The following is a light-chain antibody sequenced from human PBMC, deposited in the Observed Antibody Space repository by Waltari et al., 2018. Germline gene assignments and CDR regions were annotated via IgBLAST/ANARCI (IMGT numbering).Light chain of an antibody. Sequence: QSALTQPASVSGSPGPSITIPCTGTSSGVGSYNLVSWYQQHPGKAPKLMIYEGSKRPSGVSNRFSGSKSGNTASLTISGLQAEDEADYYCCSYAGVVFGGGTKLTIL. CDR2: EGS. CDR1: SSGVGSYNL. CDR3: CSYAGVV. V-gene: IGLV2-23*01. J-gene: IGLJ2*01.